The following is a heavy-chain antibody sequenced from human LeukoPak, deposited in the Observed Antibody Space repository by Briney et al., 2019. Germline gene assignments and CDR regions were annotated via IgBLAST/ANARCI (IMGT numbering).Heavy chain of an antibody. D-gene: IGHD5-12*01. CDR3: AKDPPSVVANAFHI. CDR1: GFTFSSSV. CDR2: ISGSGGTT. J-gene: IGHJ3*02. V-gene: IGHV3-23*01. Sequence: PRGSLRPSSAASGFTFSSSVMTWVRHAPRKGLEWVSTISGSGGTTYDADSVKGRFTISRDNSKNTLYLEMDSLRADDTAVYSCAKDPPSVVANAFHIWGQGTMVTVSS.